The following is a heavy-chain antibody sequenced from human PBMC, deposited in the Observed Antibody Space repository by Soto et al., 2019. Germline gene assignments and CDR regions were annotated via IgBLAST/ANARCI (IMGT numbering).Heavy chain of an antibody. CDR1: GYTFTAYP. CDR3: AKKDYYAAGVYHFDH. D-gene: IGHD3-10*01. J-gene: IGHJ4*02. V-gene: IGHV1-3*01. Sequence: QVQLVQSGAEVKKPGASVKVSCRASGYTFTAYPLHWVRQAPGQRLEWMGWINAANGDIGYSREFQGRVTITRDTSARTVYMEVSSLTSEDTAVYYCAKKDYYAAGVYHFDHWGQGTLVTVSS. CDR2: INAANGDI.